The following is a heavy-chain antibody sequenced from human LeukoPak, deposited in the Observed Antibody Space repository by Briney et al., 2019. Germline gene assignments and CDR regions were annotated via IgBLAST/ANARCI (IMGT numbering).Heavy chain of an antibody. Sequence: PGGSLRLSCAASGFTFSSYAMTWVRQAPEKGLEWVSLIYSGGSTYYADSVKGRFTISRDNSKNTLYLQMNSLRAEDTAVYYCARDFRAVTTKDAFDIWGQGTMVTVSS. J-gene: IGHJ3*02. CDR2: IYSGGST. CDR1: GFTFSSYA. CDR3: ARDFRAVTTKDAFDI. V-gene: IGHV3-23*03. D-gene: IGHD4-17*01.